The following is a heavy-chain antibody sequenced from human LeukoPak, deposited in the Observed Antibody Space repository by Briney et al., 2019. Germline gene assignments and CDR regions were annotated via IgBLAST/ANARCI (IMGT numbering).Heavy chain of an antibody. D-gene: IGHD1-26*01. CDR2: IYPDDSDT. J-gene: IGHJ5*02. CDR1: GYSFTSNW. V-gene: IGHV5-51*01. Sequence: GESLKISCKGFGYSFTSNWIGWVRQMPGKGLEWVGMIYPDDSDTKYSPSFQGQVTFSADKSISTAFLQWSSLKASDTAMYYCARHIIGGERSSWFDPWGQGTLVTVAS. CDR3: ARHIIGGERSSWFDP.